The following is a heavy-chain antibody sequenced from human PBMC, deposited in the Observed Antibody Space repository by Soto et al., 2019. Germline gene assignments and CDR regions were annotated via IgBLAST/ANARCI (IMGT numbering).Heavy chain of an antibody. Sequence: QVQLVESGGGVVQPGRSLRLSCAASGFTFSSYAMHWVRQAPGKGLEWVAVISYDGSNKYYADSLNGRFTISRDNSKNTLYLQMNSLRAEDTAVYYCARPLKVVDAFDIWGQGTMVTVSS. D-gene: IGHD2-21*01. CDR1: GFTFSSYA. J-gene: IGHJ3*02. V-gene: IGHV3-30-3*01. CDR2: ISYDGSNK. CDR3: ARPLKVVDAFDI.